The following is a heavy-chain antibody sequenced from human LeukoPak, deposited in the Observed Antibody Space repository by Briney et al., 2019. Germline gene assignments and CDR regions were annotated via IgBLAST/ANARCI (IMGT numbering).Heavy chain of an antibody. D-gene: IGHD6-13*01. CDR1: GFTVSSSY. CDR3: ARGAISSWYED. V-gene: IGHV3-66*01. J-gene: IGHJ4*02. Sequence: GGSLRLSCAGSGFTVSSSYMSWVRQGPGRGLEGVSVLYSGGSIFYADSVKGRFTISRDISKNMLYLQMNSLRADDTAVYYCARGAISSWYEDWGQGTLVTVSS. CDR2: LYSGGSI.